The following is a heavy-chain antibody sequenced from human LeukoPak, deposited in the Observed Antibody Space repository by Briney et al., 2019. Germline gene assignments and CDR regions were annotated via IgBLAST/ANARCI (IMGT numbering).Heavy chain of an antibody. Sequence: SETLSLTCTVSGGSITTYYWNWVRQPPGEGLEWVGYVYTSGSTNFNPSLKSRVTISLDTSKSQSSLKLTSVTAADTAVYYCARGAPSLYYYYMDIWGKGTTVTVSS. J-gene: IGHJ6*03. CDR1: GGSITTYY. V-gene: IGHV4-4*09. CDR3: ARGAPSLYYYYMDI. CDR2: VYTSGST. D-gene: IGHD3-10*01.